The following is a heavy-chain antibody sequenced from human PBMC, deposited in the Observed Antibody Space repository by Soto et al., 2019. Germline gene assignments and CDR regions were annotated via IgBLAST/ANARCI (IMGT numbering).Heavy chain of an antibody. D-gene: IGHD6-13*01. Sequence: QVQLVESGGGLVKPGGSLRLSYAVSGFTFSDYYMTWIRQAPGKGLEWVSYISSSTSHTNYADSVKGRFTISRDNAKNSLFLQMNSLRAEDTAVYYCASGRGAAADYFDIWGQGTLVTVSS. CDR1: GFTFSDYY. CDR3: ASGRGAAADYFDI. J-gene: IGHJ4*02. CDR2: ISSSTSHT. V-gene: IGHV3-11*05.